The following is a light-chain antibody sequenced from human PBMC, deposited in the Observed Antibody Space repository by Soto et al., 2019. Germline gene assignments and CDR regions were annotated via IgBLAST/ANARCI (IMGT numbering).Light chain of an antibody. CDR1: QSISNW. J-gene: IGKJ1*01. CDR3: QQYNNYWT. V-gene: IGKV1-5*01. Sequence: DVDMTQKPSTLPASVGDRVTITCRASQSISNWLAWYQQKPGKAPKLLIYDASSLESGVPSRFSGSGSATEFTLTISSLQPDDFATYYCQQYNNYWTFAQGTKADI. CDR2: DAS.